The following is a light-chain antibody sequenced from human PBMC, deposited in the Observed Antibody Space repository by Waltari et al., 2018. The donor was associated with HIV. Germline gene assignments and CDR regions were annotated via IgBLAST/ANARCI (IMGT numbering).Light chain of an antibody. Sequence: IVLTQSPATLSLSPGERATLSCRASQAVSNNYVAWYQQRPGHAPRLVIFGASSRATGIPDRFSGSGSGTDFTLTISRLEPEDSATYYCQQYGLSPKTFGQGTKVEIK. J-gene: IGKJ1*01. CDR1: QAVSNNY. CDR2: GAS. CDR3: QQYGLSPKT. V-gene: IGKV3-20*01.